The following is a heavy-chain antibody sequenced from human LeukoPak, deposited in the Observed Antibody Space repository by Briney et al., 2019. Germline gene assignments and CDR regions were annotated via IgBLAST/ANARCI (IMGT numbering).Heavy chain of an antibody. D-gene: IGHD1-26*01. V-gene: IGHV3-21*01. CDR1: GFTFSSYS. CDR2: ISSSSSYI. J-gene: IGHJ4*02. Sequence: PGGSLRLSCAASGFTFSSYSMNWVRQAPGKGLEWVSSISSSSSYIYYADSVKGRFTISRDNAKNSLYLQMNSLRAEDTAVYYCARDRSWELPQEPFDYWGQGTLVTVSS. CDR3: ARDRSWELPQEPFDY.